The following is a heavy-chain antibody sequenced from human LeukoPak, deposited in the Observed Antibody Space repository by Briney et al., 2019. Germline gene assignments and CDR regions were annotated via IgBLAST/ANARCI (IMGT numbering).Heavy chain of an antibody. CDR1: GGSISSSSYY. V-gene: IGHV4-39*01. CDR2: IYYSGST. J-gene: IGHJ3*02. Sequence: SETLSLTCTVSGGSISSSSYYWGWIRQPPGKGLEWIGSIYYSGSTYYNPSLKSRVTISVDTSKNQFSLKLSSVTAADTAVYYCASSGDILTGSILDAFDIWGQGTMVTVSS. CDR3: ASSGDILTGSILDAFDI. D-gene: IGHD3-9*01.